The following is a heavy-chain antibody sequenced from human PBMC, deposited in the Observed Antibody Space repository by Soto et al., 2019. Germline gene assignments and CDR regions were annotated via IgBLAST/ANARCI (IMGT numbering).Heavy chain of an antibody. J-gene: IGHJ4*02. Sequence: PSETLSLTCAVSGGSISSSNWWSWVRQPPGKGLEWIGEIYHSGSTNYNPSLKSRVTISVDKSKNQFSLKLSSVTAADTAVYYCASTIIAAAGTFDYWGQGTLVTVSS. D-gene: IGHD6-13*01. V-gene: IGHV4-4*02. CDR2: IYHSGST. CDR3: ASTIIAAAGTFDY. CDR1: GGSISSSNW.